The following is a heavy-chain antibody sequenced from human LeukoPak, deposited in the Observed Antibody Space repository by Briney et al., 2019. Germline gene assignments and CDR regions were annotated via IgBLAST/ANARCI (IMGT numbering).Heavy chain of an antibody. Sequence: PGXXXXLSCAXSGXXFSSYATSWVRQAPGKGLEWVSAISGSGGSTYYADCVKGRFTIYRDNSKNTVYLQMNSLGAEDTAVYYCATLYYDFWSGYFNYFDYWGQGTLVTVSS. CDR2: ISGSGGST. CDR1: GXXFSSYA. V-gene: IGHV3-23*01. CDR3: ATLYYDFWSGYFNYFDY. D-gene: IGHD3-3*01. J-gene: IGHJ4*02.